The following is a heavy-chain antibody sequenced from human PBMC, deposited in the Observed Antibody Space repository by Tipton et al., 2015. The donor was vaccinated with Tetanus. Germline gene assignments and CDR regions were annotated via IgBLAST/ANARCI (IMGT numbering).Heavy chain of an antibody. J-gene: IGHJ6*04. D-gene: IGHD1-14*01. Sequence: SLRLSCAASGFTFKSYTMNWVRQSRGNGLEWVAAISGSRLTPYYADSVKGRFTISRDNSKNTLSLQLNSLRADDTAIYYCAKEALGVLNLWGKGTTVIVSS. V-gene: IGHV3-23*01. CDR1: GFTFKSYT. CDR2: ISGSRLTP. CDR3: AKEALGVLNL.